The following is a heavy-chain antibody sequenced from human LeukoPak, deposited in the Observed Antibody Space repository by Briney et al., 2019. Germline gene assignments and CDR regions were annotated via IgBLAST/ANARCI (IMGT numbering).Heavy chain of an antibody. CDR2: ISYDGSNK. J-gene: IGHJ4*02. CDR1: GFTLSSYS. D-gene: IGHD3-16*01. Sequence: GGSLRLSCAASGFTLSSYSMQWVRQAPGEGREWGGVISYDGSNKYYADSVKGRFTISRDNSKNTLYLQMNSLRAEDTAAYYCARDSPVHGDYGAFDYWGQGTLVTVSS. CDR3: ARDSPVHGDYGAFDY. V-gene: IGHV3-30*14.